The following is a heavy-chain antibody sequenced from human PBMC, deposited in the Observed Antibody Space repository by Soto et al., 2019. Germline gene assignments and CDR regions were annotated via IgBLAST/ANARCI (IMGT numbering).Heavy chain of an antibody. J-gene: IGHJ4*01. V-gene: IGHV4-39*01. CDR1: GGSLSSSNYY. CDR3: ARAQGYNWNVVFFPFDY. CDR2: IYYSGST. Sequence: SETLSLTCAVSGGSLSSSNYYWGWIRQPPGKGLEWIGNIYYSGSTYYNPSLNSRVTISVDTSKNQFSLQLSSLTAADTAVYYCARAQGYNWNVVFFPFDYWGHGTPVTVSS. D-gene: IGHD1-20*01.